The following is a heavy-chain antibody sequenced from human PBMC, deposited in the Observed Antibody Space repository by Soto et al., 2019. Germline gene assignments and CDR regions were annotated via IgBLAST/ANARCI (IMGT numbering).Heavy chain of an antibody. Sequence: HPGGSLRLSCAVSGFTFSTYCMHWVRQAPETGLVWVSRICRDGSGTDYADSVKGRFAISRDDARNSLYLQMNSLRVEDTAIYYCVRGSSPWRGMDYWGQGTLVTVSS. V-gene: IGHV3-74*01. CDR1: GFTFSTYC. J-gene: IGHJ4*02. D-gene: IGHD6-13*01. CDR3: VRGSSPWRGMDY. CDR2: ICRDGSGT.